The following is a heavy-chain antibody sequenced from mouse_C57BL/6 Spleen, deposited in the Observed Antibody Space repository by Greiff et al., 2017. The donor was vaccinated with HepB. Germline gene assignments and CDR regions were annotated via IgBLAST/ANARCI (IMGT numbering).Heavy chain of an antibody. Sequence: QVQLQQPGAELVKPGASVKLSCKASGYTFTSYWMHWVKQRPGQGLEWIGMIHPNSGSTNYNEKFKSKATLTVDKSSSTAYMQLSSLTSEDSAVYYCASSPLDWYFDVWGTGTTVTVSS. J-gene: IGHJ1*03. CDR2: IHPNSGST. CDR3: ASSPLDWYFDV. CDR1: GYTFTSYW. V-gene: IGHV1-64*01.